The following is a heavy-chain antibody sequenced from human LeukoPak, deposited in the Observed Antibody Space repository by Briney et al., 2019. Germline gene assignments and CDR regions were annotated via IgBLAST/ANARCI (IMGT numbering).Heavy chain of an antibody. CDR1: GFTFSSYG. Sequence: HAGGSLRLSCAASGFTFSSYGMTWVRQAPGKGLEWVSYISSSSSTIYYADSVKGRFTISRDNAKNSLYLQLNSLRAEDTAVYYCARSGWFGELGFDYWGQGTLVTVSS. CDR2: ISSSSSTI. V-gene: IGHV3-48*01. J-gene: IGHJ4*02. D-gene: IGHD3-10*01. CDR3: ARSGWFGELGFDY.